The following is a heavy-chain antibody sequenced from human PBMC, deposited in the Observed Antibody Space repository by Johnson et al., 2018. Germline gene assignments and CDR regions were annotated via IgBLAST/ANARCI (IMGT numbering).Heavy chain of an antibody. CDR2: IRSKAYGGTT. Sequence: EVQLVETGGGLVKPGLSXRLSCAASGFSCGDYAMSWFRQASDKGLEWVGFIRSKAYGGTTEYAASGMGRFSISRDDSKRIAYLQMNSLETEDTAVYYCTRYSITAIVWWGQGTLVTVSS. J-gene: IGHJ1*01. CDR1: GFSCGDYA. V-gene: IGHV3-49*05. D-gene: IGHD3-22*01. CDR3: TRYSITAIVW.